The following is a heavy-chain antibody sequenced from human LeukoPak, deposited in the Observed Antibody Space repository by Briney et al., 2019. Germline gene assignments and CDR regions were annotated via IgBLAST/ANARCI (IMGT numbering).Heavy chain of an antibody. CDR1: GFTFSSYS. D-gene: IGHD3-3*01. CDR2: ISSSSSYI. V-gene: IGHV3-21*01. Sequence: PGGSLRLSCAASGFTFSSYSMNWVRQAPGKGLEWVSSISSSSSYIYYADSVKGRFTISRDNAKNSLYLQMNSLRAEDTAVYYCARVIYDFWSGYSSSMDVWGQGTTVTVSS. CDR3: ARVIYDFWSGYSSSMDV. J-gene: IGHJ6*02.